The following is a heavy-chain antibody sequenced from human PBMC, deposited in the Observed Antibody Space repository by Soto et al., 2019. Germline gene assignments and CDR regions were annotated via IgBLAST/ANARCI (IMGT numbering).Heavy chain of an antibody. CDR3: ATSVNSAMAFDY. J-gene: IGHJ4*02. CDR2: INPNGGIT. D-gene: IGHD5-18*01. V-gene: IGHV1-46*01. CDR1: GYTFTHYY. Sequence: ASVKVSCKASGYTFTHYYIHWVRQAPGQGLEWMGIINPNGGITTYAQKFRAGFSMTRDTSTSTVYLELSSLRSEDSAVYYCATSVNSAMAFDYWGQGTLVTVSS.